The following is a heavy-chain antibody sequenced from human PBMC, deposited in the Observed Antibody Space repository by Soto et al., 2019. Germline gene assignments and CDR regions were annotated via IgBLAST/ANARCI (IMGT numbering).Heavy chain of an antibody. CDR3: ATSVNSAMAFDY. J-gene: IGHJ4*02. CDR2: INPNGGIT. D-gene: IGHD5-18*01. V-gene: IGHV1-46*01. CDR1: GYTFTHYY. Sequence: ASVKVSCKASGYTFTHYYIHWVRQAPGQGLEWMGIINPNGGITTYAQKFRAGFSMTRDTSTSTVYLELSSLRSEDSAVYYCATSVNSAMAFDYWGQGTLVTVSS.